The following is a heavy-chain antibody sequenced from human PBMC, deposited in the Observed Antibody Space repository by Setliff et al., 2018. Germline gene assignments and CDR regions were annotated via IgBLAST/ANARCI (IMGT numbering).Heavy chain of an antibody. V-gene: IGHV1-69*10. CDR3: VRGPRQPSYGFPLRPFDI. J-gene: IGHJ3*02. CDR1: GGSFA. D-gene: IGHD5-18*01. CDR2: TIPLLPLP. Sequence: GASVKVSCKASGGSFAITWVRQAPGQGLEWMGGTIPLLPLPNYAVKFQGRVRITADKSTNTAYMELSSLTYEDTAVYYCVRGPRQPSYGFPLRPFDIWGQGTMVTV.